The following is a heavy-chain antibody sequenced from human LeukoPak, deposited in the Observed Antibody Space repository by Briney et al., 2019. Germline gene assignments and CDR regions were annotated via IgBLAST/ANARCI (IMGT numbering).Heavy chain of an antibody. CDR1: GYSISSGSY. J-gene: IGHJ5*02. V-gene: IGHV4-38-2*02. D-gene: IGHD6-6*01. CDR3: ARPTARLGWFDP. Sequence: KTSETLSLTCTVSGYSISSGSYWGWIRQPPGKGLEWVGSIYHSGSTYHNPSLKSRVTISVDTSKNQFSLKLRSVTAADTAVYYCARPTARLGWFDPWGQGTLVTVSS. CDR2: IYHSGST.